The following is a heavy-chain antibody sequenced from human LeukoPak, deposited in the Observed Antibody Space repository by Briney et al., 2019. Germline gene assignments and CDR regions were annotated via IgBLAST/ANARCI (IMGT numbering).Heavy chain of an antibody. Sequence: GGSLRLSCAASGFTFSSYSMNWVRQAPGKGLEWVSSISSSSSYIYYADSVKGRFTISRDNAKNSLYLQMNSLRAEDTAVYYCARDLGITMVRGVIVRYYYMDVWGKGTTVTVSS. V-gene: IGHV3-21*01. D-gene: IGHD3-10*01. CDR1: GFTFSSYS. CDR2: ISSSSSYI. J-gene: IGHJ6*03. CDR3: ARDLGITMVRGVIVRYYYMDV.